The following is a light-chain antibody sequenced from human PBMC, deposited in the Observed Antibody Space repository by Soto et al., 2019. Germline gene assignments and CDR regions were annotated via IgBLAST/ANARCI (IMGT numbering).Light chain of an antibody. V-gene: IGKV1-8*01. J-gene: IGKJ4*01. CDR2: AAS. Sequence: AIRMTQSPSSLSASTGDRVTITCRASQGISSYLAWYQQKPGKAPKLLIYAASTLQSGVPSRFSGSGSGTDFTLTISCLQSEDFATYYCQQLNSYRLTFGGGTKVDI. CDR3: QQLNSYRLT. CDR1: QGISSY.